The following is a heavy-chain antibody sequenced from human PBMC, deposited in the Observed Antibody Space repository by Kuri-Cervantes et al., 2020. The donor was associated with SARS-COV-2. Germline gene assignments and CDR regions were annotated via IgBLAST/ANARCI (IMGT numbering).Heavy chain of an antibody. J-gene: IGHJ4*02. V-gene: IGHV2-70*11. CDR1: GFSLSTSGMC. CDR2: IDWDDDK. CDR3: ARMNTMVTLDY. D-gene: IGHD3-10*01. Sequence: SGPTLVQPTQTLTLTCTFSGFSLSTSGMCVSWIRQPPGKALEWLARIDWDDDKYYSTPLKTRLTISKDTSKNQVVLTMTNMDPVDTATYYCARMNTMVTLDYWGQGTLVTFSS.